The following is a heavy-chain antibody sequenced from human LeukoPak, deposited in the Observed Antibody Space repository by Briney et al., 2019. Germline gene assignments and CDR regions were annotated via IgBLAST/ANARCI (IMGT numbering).Heavy chain of an antibody. V-gene: IGHV4-34*01. CDR1: GGSFSGYY. CDR3: ARDEYSSSWPYYFDY. D-gene: IGHD6-13*01. J-gene: IGHJ4*02. Sequence: SETLSLTCAVYGGSFSGYYWSWTRQPPGKGLEWIGEINHSGSTNYNPSLKSRVTISVDTSKNQFSLKLSSVTAADTAVYYCARDEYSSSWPYYFDYWGQGTLVTVSS. CDR2: INHSGST.